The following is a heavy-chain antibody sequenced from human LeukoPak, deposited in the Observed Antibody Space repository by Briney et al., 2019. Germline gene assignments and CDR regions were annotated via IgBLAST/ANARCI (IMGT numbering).Heavy chain of an antibody. Sequence: ASVKVSCKASGYTFSNHDFDWVRQAPGQGLEWMGIINPSGGSTSYAQKFQGRVTMTRDTSTSTVYMELSSLRSEDTAVYYCARMSGWYDRNWFDPWGQGTLVTVSS. D-gene: IGHD6-19*01. J-gene: IGHJ5*02. V-gene: IGHV1-46*01. CDR3: ARMSGWYDRNWFDP. CDR1: GYTFSNHD. CDR2: INPSGGST.